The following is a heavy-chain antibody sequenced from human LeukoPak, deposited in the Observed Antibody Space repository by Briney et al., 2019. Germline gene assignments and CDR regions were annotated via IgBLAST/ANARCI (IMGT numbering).Heavy chain of an antibody. CDR2: IYYSGST. CDR1: GGSISSGDYY. V-gene: IGHV4-61*08. Sequence: SETLSLTCTVSGGSISSGDYYWIWIRQPPGKGLEWIGYIYYSGSTNYNPSLKSRVTISVDTSKNQFSLKLSSVTAADTAVYYCARHYYDSSGYYGEFDYWGQGTLVTVSS. CDR3: ARHYYDSSGYYGEFDY. D-gene: IGHD3-22*01. J-gene: IGHJ4*02.